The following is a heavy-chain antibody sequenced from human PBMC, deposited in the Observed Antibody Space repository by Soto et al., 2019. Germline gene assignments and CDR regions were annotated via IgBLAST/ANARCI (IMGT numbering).Heavy chain of an antibody. CDR2: ISAYNGNT. D-gene: IGHD6-13*01. CDR1: GYTFTSYG. Sequence: ASVKVSCKASGYTFTSYGISWVRQAPGQGLEWMGWISAYNGNTSYAQKLQGRVTMTTDTSTSTAYMELRSLRSDDTAVYYCARGKGISSSWYGDYYYYGMDVWGQGTTVTVSS. CDR3: ARGKGISSSWYGDYYYYGMDV. V-gene: IGHV1-18*01. J-gene: IGHJ6*02.